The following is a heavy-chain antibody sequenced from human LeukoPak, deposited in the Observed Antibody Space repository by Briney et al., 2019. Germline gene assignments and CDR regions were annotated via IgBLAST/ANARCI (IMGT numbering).Heavy chain of an antibody. Sequence: GGSLRLSCAASGFTFSSYSMNWVRQAPGKGLEWVSSISSSSSSYIYYADSVKGRFTISRDNAKNSLHLQMNSLRAEDTAVYYCARDQGCGSGSSYSVLFDPWGQGTLVTVSS. CDR3: ARDQGCGSGSSYSVLFDP. CDR2: ISSSSSSYI. V-gene: IGHV3-21*01. D-gene: IGHD3-10*01. CDR1: GFTFSSYS. J-gene: IGHJ5*02.